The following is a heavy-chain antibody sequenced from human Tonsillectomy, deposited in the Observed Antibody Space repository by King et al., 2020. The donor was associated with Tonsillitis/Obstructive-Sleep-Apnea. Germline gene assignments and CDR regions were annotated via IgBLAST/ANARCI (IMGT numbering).Heavy chain of an antibody. CDR1: GFTFSDYY. CDR2: ISTGSSYT. D-gene: IGHD4-11*01. V-gene: IGHV3-11*05. Sequence: VQLVESGGGLVKPGGSLRLSCAASGFTFSDYYMSWIRQAPGKGLEWVSYISTGSSYTNYADSVKGRFTFSRDNAKTSLYLQMNSLRAEDTAVYYCAREEGRTVTTSGRSYYYMDVWGKGTTVTVSS. CDR3: AREEGRTVTTSGRSYYYMDV. J-gene: IGHJ6*03.